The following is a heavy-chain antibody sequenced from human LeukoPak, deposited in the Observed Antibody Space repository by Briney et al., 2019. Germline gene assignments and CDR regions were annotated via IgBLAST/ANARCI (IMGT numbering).Heavy chain of an antibody. V-gene: IGHV3-30-3*01. CDR2: ISYDGSNK. CDR3: ARGRPHGNDY. J-gene: IGHJ4*02. D-gene: IGHD4-23*01. CDR1: GFTFRSKS. Sequence: PGGSLRLSCAASGFTFRSKSMYWVRQAPGKGLEWVAVISYDGSNKYYADSVKGRFTISRDNSKNTLFLQMNSLRVEDTAVYYCARGRPHGNDYWGLGTLVTVSS.